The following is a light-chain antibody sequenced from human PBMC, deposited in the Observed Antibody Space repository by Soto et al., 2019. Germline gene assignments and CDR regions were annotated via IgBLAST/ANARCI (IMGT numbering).Light chain of an antibody. V-gene: IGKV3-15*01. Sequence: EIVMTQSPATLSVSPGERATLSCRASQSISSNLAWYQQKPGQAPSLLLYGASTRATGIPARFSGSGSGTDFPLTISSLQSEDFAVYYCHKYNNWPPGTFGQGTKLEIK. CDR2: GAS. CDR1: QSISSN. CDR3: HKYNNWPPGT. J-gene: IGKJ2*02.